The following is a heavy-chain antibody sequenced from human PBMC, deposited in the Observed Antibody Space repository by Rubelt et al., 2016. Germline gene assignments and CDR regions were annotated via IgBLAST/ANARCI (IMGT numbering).Heavy chain of an antibody. D-gene: IGHD3-16*01. Sequence: EVQLVESGGGLVKPGGSLRLSCVVSGFTFNNAWMSWVRQGPGKGLEWVGRIKSKTDGETTDYAAPAKGRFSISRDDSKNTLYLQMNNLKTEDTAVYYCTRDPHYDMRPFDYWGRGTLVTVSS. CDR1: GFTFNNAW. J-gene: IGHJ4*02. V-gene: IGHV3-15*01. CDR3: TRDPHYDMRPFDY. CDR2: IKSKTDGETT.